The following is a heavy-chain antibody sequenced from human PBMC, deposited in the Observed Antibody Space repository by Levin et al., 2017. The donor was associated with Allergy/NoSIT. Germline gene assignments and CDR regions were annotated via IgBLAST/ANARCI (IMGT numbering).Heavy chain of an antibody. J-gene: IGHJ4*02. D-gene: IGHD5-18*01. V-gene: IGHV3-66*02. CDR1: GFTVSSNY. CDR2: IYSGGST. Sequence: GGSLRLSCAASGFTVSSNYMSWVRQAPGKGLEWVSVIYSGGSTYYADSVKGRFTISRDNSKNTLYLQMNSLRAEDTAVYYCARTVDTAMVDYWGQGTLVTVSS. CDR3: ARTVDTAMVDY.